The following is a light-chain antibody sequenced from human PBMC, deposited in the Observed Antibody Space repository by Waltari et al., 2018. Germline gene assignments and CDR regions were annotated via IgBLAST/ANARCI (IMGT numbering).Light chain of an antibody. J-gene: IGKJ4*01. V-gene: IGKV1-39*01. CDR1: QSISRF. Sequence: DIQMTQSPSSLSASVGDRVTITCRASQSISRFLNWFQHKPGKAPKLLVYAASSLKSGVQSRFSGSGSGTDFTLTISSLQPEDFATYYCQQTYSIPLTFGGGTK. CDR3: QQTYSIPLT. CDR2: AAS.